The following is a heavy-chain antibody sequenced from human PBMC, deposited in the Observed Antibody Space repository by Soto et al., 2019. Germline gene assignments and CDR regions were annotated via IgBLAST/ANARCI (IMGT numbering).Heavy chain of an antibody. D-gene: IGHD3-22*01. Sequence: GGSLRLSCAASGFTFSDYFMSWIRQAPGKGLEWISFISHSSTYTNYADSVRGRFTISRDNAKNSLFLQMKSLRAEDTAVYYCAREGYYYDSSGHYVYFDSWGQGTLVTVSS. CDR1: GFTFSDYF. CDR2: ISHSSTYT. CDR3: AREGYYYDSSGHYVYFDS. J-gene: IGHJ4*02. V-gene: IGHV3-11*05.